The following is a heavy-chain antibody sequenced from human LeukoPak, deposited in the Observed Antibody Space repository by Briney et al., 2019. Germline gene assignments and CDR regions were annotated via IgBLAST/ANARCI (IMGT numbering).Heavy chain of an antibody. CDR2: IYTSGST. CDR1: GGSISSYY. Sequence: PSETLSLTCTVSGGSISSYYWSWIRQPPGKGLEWLGYIYTSGSTNYNPSLKSRVTISVDTSKNQFSLKLSSVTAADTAVYYCARAGLGDGYYYYYYMDVWGKGTTVTVSS. D-gene: IGHD3-10*01. V-gene: IGHV4-4*09. CDR3: ARAGLGDGYYYYYYMDV. J-gene: IGHJ6*03.